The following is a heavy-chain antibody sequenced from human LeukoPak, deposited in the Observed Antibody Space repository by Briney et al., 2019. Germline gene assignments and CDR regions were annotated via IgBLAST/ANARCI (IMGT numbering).Heavy chain of an antibody. Sequence: ASVKVSCKASGYTFTGNYMHWVRQAPGQGLEWMGWINPNSGGTNYAQKFQGRVTMTRDTSISTAYMELSRLRSDDTAVYYCARGGWVRGVITRNGLDYWGQGTLVTVSS. V-gene: IGHV1-2*02. J-gene: IGHJ4*02. CDR3: ARGGWVRGVITRNGLDY. CDR2: INPNSGGT. D-gene: IGHD3-10*01. CDR1: GYTFTGNY.